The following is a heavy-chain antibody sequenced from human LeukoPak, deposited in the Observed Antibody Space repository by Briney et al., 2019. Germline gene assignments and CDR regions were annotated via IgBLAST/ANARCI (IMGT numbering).Heavy chain of an antibody. CDR2: IYTSGST. CDR3: ARENSGGYREFDY. Sequence: PSETLSLTCTVSVDSISSYYWSWIRQPAGKGLEWIGRIYTSGSTNYNASLKSRVSMSVDTSKNQFSLKLSSVTAADTAVFYCARENSGGYREFDYWGQGTLVTVSS. CDR1: VDSISSYY. D-gene: IGHD1-26*01. V-gene: IGHV4-4*07. J-gene: IGHJ4*02.